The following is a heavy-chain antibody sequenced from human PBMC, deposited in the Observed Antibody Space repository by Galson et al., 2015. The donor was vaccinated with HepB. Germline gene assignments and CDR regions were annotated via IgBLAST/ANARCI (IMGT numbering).Heavy chain of an antibody. V-gene: IGHV1-46*01. D-gene: IGHD3-22*01. J-gene: IGHJ6*02. CDR1: GYTFTSYY. CDR2: INPSGGST. CDR3: ARGDYYDSSGSGDGMDV. Sequence: SVKVSCKASGYTFTSYYMHWVRQAPGQGLEWMGIINPSGGSTSYAQKFQGRVTMTRDTSTSTVYMELSSLRSEDTAVYYCARGDYYDSSGSGDGMDVWVQGTTFTVSS.